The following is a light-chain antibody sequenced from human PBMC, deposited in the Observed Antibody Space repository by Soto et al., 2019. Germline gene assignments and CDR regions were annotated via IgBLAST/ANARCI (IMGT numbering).Light chain of an antibody. CDR1: QTVRTNY. Sequence: EIVLTQSPGTLSLSTGESATLSCRASQTVRTNYLAWFQHKPGQAPRLLIYGASSRATGIPDRFSGSGSGTDFTLTINRLEPEDFAVYFCQQYSDSPLTFGGGTKVEIK. J-gene: IGKJ4*01. V-gene: IGKV3-20*01. CDR2: GAS. CDR3: QQYSDSPLT.